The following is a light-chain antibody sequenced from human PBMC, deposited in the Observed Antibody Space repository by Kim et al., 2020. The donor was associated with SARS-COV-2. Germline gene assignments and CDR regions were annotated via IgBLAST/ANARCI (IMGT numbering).Light chain of an antibody. CDR3: GTWDSSLNIIL. CDR2: DNF. J-gene: IGLJ3*02. CDR1: SATIDKDL. V-gene: IGLV1-51*01. Sequence: QSVLTQPPPVSAAPGQRVSISCSGSSATIDKDLISWFQQLPGSAPTLIIYDNFKRPSRIPDRFSGSKSGSSATLAISGLQTGDEADYYCGTWDSSLNIILFGGGTQLTVL.